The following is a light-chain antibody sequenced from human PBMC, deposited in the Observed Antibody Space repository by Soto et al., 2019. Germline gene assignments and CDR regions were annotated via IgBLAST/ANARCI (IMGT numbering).Light chain of an antibody. Sequence: EIVLTQSPGTLSLSPGERATPSCRASQSVMGSYLAWYQQKPGQAPRLLIFHASTRATGIPDRFSGSGSGTEFTLTISSLQSEDFALYYCQQYNDWPLTFGQGTKVDIK. CDR1: QSVMGSY. CDR2: HAS. CDR3: QQYNDWPLT. V-gene: IGKV3D-15*01. J-gene: IGKJ1*01.